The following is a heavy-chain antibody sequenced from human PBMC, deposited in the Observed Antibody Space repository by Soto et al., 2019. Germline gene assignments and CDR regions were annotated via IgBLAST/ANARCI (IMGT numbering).Heavy chain of an antibody. CDR2: ISYDGSNK. CDR1: GFTFSSYG. CDR3: AKDRWDYYVSSGYYGAVDY. V-gene: IGHV3-30*18. Sequence: PGGSLRLSCAASGFTFSSYGMHWVRQAPGKGLEWVAVISYDGSNKYYADSVKGRFTISRDNTKNTLYLQMNSLRAEDTAVYYCAKDRWDYYVSSGYYGAVDYWGQGTLVTVSS. J-gene: IGHJ4*02. D-gene: IGHD3-22*01.